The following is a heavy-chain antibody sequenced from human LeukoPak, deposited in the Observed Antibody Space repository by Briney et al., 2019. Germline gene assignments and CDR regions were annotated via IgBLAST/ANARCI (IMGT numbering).Heavy chain of an antibody. V-gene: IGHV3-48*01. CDR3: ARVSLYCSSPSCLNDY. CDR2: ISSSSSTI. D-gene: IGHD2-2*01. CDR1: GFTFSSYS. J-gene: IGHJ4*02. Sequence: GGSLRLSCAASGFTFSSYSMNWVRQAPGKGLEWVSYISSSSSTIYYADSVKGRFTISRDNAKNSLYLQMNSLRAEDTAVYYCARVSLYCSSPSCLNDYWGQGTLVTVSS.